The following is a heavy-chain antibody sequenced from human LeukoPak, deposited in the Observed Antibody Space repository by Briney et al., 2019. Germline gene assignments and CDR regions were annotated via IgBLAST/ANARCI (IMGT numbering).Heavy chain of an antibody. CDR2: ISYTGSDK. V-gene: IGHV3-30-3*01. Sequence: QPGTSLRLSCAASGFTFSNYAMHWVRQAPGKGLEWVALISYTGSDKYYADSVNGRFTISRDNSKNTLWLQVNTLRAEDSAVYYCVRGRYYYDSSGYLDYWGQRTLVTVST. D-gene: IGHD3-22*01. CDR1: GFTFSNYA. CDR3: VRGRYYYDSSGYLDY. J-gene: IGHJ4*02.